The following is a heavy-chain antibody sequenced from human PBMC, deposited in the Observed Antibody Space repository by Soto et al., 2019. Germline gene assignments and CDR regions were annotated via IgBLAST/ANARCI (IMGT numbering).Heavy chain of an antibody. CDR1: GYTFTGYY. CDR2: INPNSGGT. Sequence: ASVKVSCKASGYTFTGYYMHWVRQAPGQGLEWMGWINPNSGGTNYAQKFQDWVTMTRDTSISTAYMELSRLRSDDTAVYYCARDKAGYCSSTSCLGLDYWGQGTLVTVSS. CDR3: ARDKAGYCSSTSCLGLDY. V-gene: IGHV1-2*04. J-gene: IGHJ4*02. D-gene: IGHD2-2*01.